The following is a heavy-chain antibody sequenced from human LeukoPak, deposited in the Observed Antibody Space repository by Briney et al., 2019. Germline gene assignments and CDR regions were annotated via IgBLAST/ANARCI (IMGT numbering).Heavy chain of an antibody. CDR3: ARARATVTPRGPYFQH. D-gene: IGHD4-17*01. CDR2: INHSGST. CDR1: GGSFSGYY. V-gene: IGHV4-34*01. J-gene: IGHJ1*01. Sequence: SETLSLTCAVYGGSFSGYYWSWIRQSPGKGLEWIGEINHSGSTNYNPSLKSRVTISVDTSKNQFPLKLSSVTAADTAVYYCARARATVTPRGPYFQHWGQGTLVTVSS.